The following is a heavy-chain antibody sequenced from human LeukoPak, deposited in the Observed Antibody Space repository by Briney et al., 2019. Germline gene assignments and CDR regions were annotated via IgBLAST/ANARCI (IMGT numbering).Heavy chain of an antibody. CDR3: ARGYSSGWYKPYNWFDP. V-gene: IGHV4-34*01. CDR2: INHSGST. Sequence: SETLSLTCAVYGGSFSGYYWSWIRQPPGKGLEWIGEINHSGSTNYNPSLKSRVTISVDTSKNQFSLELSSVTAADTAVYYCARGYSSGWYKPYNWFDPWGQGTLVTVYS. J-gene: IGHJ5*02. CDR1: GGSFSGYY. D-gene: IGHD6-19*01.